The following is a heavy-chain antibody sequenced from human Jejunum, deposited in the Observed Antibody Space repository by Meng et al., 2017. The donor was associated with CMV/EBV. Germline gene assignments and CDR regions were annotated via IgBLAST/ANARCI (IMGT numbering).Heavy chain of an antibody. CDR2: INGGGVNT. Sequence: ASGLTFINYAINWVRQAPGKGLEWVSGINGGGVNTYYGKSAEGRFTISRDNSKNTVYLQMSSLRAEDTAVFYCAKGVAYDSFWYFEVWGRGTLVTVSS. CDR3: AKGVAYDSFWYFEV. CDR1: GLTFINYA. V-gene: IGHV3-23*01. J-gene: IGHJ2*01. D-gene: IGHD5-12*01.